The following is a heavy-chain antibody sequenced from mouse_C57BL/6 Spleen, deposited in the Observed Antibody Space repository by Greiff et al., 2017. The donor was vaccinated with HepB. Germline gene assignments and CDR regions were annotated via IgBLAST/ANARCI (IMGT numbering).Heavy chain of an antibody. CDR1: GYTFTSYW. CDR3: AGSYYGSSYASAMDY. CDR2: IYPGSGST. V-gene: IGHV1-55*01. J-gene: IGHJ4*01. D-gene: IGHD1-1*01. Sequence: VQLQQSGAELVKPGASVKMSCKASGYTFTSYWITWVKQRPGQGLEWIGDIYPGSGSTNYNEKFKSKATLTVDTSSSTAYMQLSSLTSEDSAVYYCAGSYYGSSYASAMDYWGQGTSVTVSS.